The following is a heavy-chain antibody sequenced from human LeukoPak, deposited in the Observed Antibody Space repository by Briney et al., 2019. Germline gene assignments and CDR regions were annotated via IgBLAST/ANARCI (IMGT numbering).Heavy chain of an antibody. CDR2: ISGSGGST. CDR3: AKALGITTVVTLHY. D-gene: IGHD4-23*01. V-gene: IGHV3-23*01. J-gene: IGHJ4*02. Sequence: GGSLRLSCAASGFTFSSYSINWVRQAPGKGLEWVSAISGSGGSTYYADSVKGRFTISRDNSKNTLYLQMNSLRAEDTAVYYCAKALGITTVVTLHYWGQGTLVTVSS. CDR1: GFTFSSYS.